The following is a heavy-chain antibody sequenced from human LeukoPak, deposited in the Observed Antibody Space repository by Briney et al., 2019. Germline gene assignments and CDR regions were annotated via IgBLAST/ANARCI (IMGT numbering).Heavy chain of an antibody. CDR2: ISSSSTI. V-gene: IGHV3-48*04. J-gene: IGHJ4*02. CDR3: ARDSGYYGSGSYFDY. D-gene: IGHD3-10*01. Sequence: QTGGSLRLSCAASGFTFSSYSMNWVRQAPGKGLEWVSYISSSSTIYYADSVKGRFTISRDNAKNSLYLQMNSLRAEDTAVYYCARDSGYYGSGSYFDYWGQGTLVTVSS. CDR1: GFTFSSYS.